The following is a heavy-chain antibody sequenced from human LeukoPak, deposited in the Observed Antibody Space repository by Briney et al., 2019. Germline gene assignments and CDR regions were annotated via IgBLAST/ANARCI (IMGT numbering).Heavy chain of an antibody. J-gene: IGHJ3*02. CDR1: GFTFSSYS. V-gene: IGHV3-21*01. CDR3: ARDRLLGAFDI. D-gene: IGHD2-15*01. CDR2: ISSSSSYI. Sequence: TGGSLRLSCAASGFTFSSYSMNWVRQAPGKGLEWVSSISSSSSYIYYADSVKGRFTISRDNAKNSLYLQMNSLRAEDTAVYYCARDRLLGAFDIWGQGTMVTVSS.